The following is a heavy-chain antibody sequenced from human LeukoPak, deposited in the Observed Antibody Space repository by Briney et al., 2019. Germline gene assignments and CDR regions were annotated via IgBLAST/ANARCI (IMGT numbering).Heavy chain of an antibody. CDR2: SHHSGTT. CDR3: ARGKYVFGSYPFDF. J-gene: IGHJ4*02. V-gene: IGHV4-31*03. D-gene: IGHD3-3*01. Sequence: SETLSLTCTVSGDSIKNNDFYWSWIRHHPGKGLEWIGYSHHSGTTYYHPSLKSRLSLTVDTSKNQFSLRLSSVTAADTAIYYCARGKYVFGSYPFDFWGLGALVTVSA. CDR1: GDSIKNNDFY.